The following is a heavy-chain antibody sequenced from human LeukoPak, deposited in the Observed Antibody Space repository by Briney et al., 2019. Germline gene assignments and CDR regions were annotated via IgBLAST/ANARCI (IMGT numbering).Heavy chain of an antibody. CDR1: GFNFKNYD. V-gene: IGHV3-13*01. CDR2: IGTVADT. CDR3: ARGWGGHGRSWGALDF. D-gene: IGHD3-16*01. Sequence: PGGSLRLSCAASGFNFKNYDFHWVRQVAGKRLEWVAGIGTVADTFYPDSVLGRFTISRENPKNSFYLQMNSLRAGDTAVYYCARGWGGHGRSWGALDFWGQGILVTVSS. J-gene: IGHJ4*02.